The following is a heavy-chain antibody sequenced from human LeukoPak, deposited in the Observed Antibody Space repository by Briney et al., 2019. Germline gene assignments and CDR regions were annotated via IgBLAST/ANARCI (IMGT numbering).Heavy chain of an antibody. CDR1: GGTFSSYD. D-gene: IGHD1-26*01. CDR2: INPNSGGT. CDR3: ARGSRIVGAREGPFAY. J-gene: IGHJ4*02. V-gene: IGHV1-2*04. Sequence: ASVKVSCKASGGTFSSYDISWVRQAPGQGVEWMGWINPNSGGTNYAQKFQGWVTMTRDTSISTAYMELSRLRSDDTAVYYCARGSRIVGAREGPFAYWGQGTLVTVSS.